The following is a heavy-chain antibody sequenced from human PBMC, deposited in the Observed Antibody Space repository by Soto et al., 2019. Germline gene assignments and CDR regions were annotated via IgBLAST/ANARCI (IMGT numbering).Heavy chain of an antibody. CDR2: IYPGDSDT. CDR1: GYRFTTYW. J-gene: IGHJ6*02. Sequence: GGSLKTSCQGPGYRFTTYWIGWVRQMPGKGLEWMGIIYPGDSDTRYSPSFQGQVTISADKSISTAYLQWSSQKASYTAMNYCARQEVYYAMDVWGQGTPVTVSS. CDR3: ARQEVYYAMDV. V-gene: IGHV5-51*01.